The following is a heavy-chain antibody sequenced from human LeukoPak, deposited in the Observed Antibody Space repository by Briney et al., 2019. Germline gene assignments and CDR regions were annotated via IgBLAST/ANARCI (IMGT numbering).Heavy chain of an antibody. Sequence: GGSLRLSCAASGFTFSSYAMSWVRQAPGKGLEWVSAISGSGGSTYYADSVKGRFTISRGNSKNTLYLQMNSLRAEDTAVYYCAKEADYVWGSYRIVDYWGQGTLVTVSS. V-gene: IGHV3-23*01. D-gene: IGHD3-16*02. CDR1: GFTFSSYA. CDR2: ISGSGGST. CDR3: AKEADYVWGSYRIVDY. J-gene: IGHJ4*02.